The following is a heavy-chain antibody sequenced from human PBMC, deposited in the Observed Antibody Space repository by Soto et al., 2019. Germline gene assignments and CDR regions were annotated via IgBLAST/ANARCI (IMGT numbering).Heavy chain of an antibody. J-gene: IGHJ4*02. CDR2: ISYDGSNK. D-gene: IGHD2-15*01. V-gene: IGHV3-30*18. CDR3: AKELCPYCSGGSCYYFDY. CDR1: GFTFSSYG. Sequence: GGSLRLSCAASGFTFSSYGMHWVRQAPGKGLEWVAVISYDGSNKYYADSVKGRFTISRDNSKNTLYLQMNSLRAEDTAVYYCAKELCPYCSGGSCYYFDYWGQGTLVTVSS.